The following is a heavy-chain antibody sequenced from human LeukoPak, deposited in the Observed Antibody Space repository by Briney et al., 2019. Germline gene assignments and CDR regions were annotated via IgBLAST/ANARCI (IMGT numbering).Heavy chain of an antibody. V-gene: IGHV4-59*12. D-gene: IGHD4/OR15-4a*01. CDR1: GGSIIGYY. Sequence: SETLSLTCTVSGGSIIGYYLSWIRQPPGKGLEWIGSIYYSGSTNYNPSLKCRVTISVETSKNQFSLKLSSVTAADTAVYYCARYANSPYYYYAMDVWGQGTTVTVSS. CDR2: IYYSGST. CDR3: ARYANSPYYYYAMDV. J-gene: IGHJ6*02.